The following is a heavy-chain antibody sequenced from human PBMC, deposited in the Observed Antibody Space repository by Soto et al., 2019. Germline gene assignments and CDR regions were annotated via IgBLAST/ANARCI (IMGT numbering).Heavy chain of an antibody. D-gene: IGHD1-26*01. J-gene: IGHJ4*02. V-gene: IGHV4-4*02. Sequence: SETLSLTCAVSGGSISSSNWWTWFRLPPGKGLEWIGEIYPSGITNYSPSLKSRVTMSVDKSKDQLSLKLNSVTAADTAMYYCAREAYKRGATNPFFDYWGQGALVTVSS. CDR3: AREAYKRGATNPFFDY. CDR1: GGSISSSNW. CDR2: IYPSGIT.